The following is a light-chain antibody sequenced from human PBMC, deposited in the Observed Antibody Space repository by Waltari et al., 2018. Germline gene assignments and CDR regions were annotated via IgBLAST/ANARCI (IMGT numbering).Light chain of an antibody. V-gene: IGKV1-5*03. Sequence: DIHITQSPSTLSASVGDRVTITCRASQRISSWLAWYQQKPGKAPKLLIYKASSLESGVPSRFSGSGSGTEFTLTISSLQPDDFATYYCQQYNSNDGNTFGQGTKLEIK. CDR1: QRISSW. CDR2: KAS. CDR3: QQYNSNDGNT. J-gene: IGKJ2*01.